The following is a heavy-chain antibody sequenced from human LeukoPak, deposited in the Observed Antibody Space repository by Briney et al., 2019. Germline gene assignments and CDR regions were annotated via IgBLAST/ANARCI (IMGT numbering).Heavy chain of an antibody. Sequence: GGSLRLSCAASGFTFSSYAMSWVRQAPGKGLEWVSAISGSGGSTYYADSVKGRFTISRDNSKNTLYLQMNSLRAEDTAVYYCARMAGYGSGSYPIDYWGQGTLVTVSS. CDR3: ARMAGYGSGSYPIDY. V-gene: IGHV3-23*01. CDR1: GFTFSSYA. CDR2: ISGSGGST. D-gene: IGHD3-10*01. J-gene: IGHJ4*02.